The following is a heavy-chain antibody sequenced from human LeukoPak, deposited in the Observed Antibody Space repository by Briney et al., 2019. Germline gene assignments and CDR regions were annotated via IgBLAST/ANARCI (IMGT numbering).Heavy chain of an antibody. V-gene: IGHV1-46*01. Sequence: ASVKVSCKATGYTFTTYYMHWVRQAPGQGLEWMGLINPSGSDTVYAQKFQGRLTMTRDMSTSTGYMELSSLRFDDTAVYYCARDNSVGDTAWWFDPWGQGTLVTVSS. CDR2: INPSGSDT. D-gene: IGHD1-26*01. J-gene: IGHJ5*02. CDR1: GYTFTTYY. CDR3: ARDNSVGDTAWWFDP.